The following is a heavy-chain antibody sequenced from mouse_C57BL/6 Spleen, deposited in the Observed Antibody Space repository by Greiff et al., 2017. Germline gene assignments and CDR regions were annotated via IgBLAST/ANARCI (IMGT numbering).Heavy chain of an antibody. Sequence: VKLVESGPELVKPGASVKISCKASGYAFSSSWMNWVKQRPGKGLEWIGRIYPGDGDTNYNGKFKGKATLTAEKSSSTAYMQLSSLTSEDSAVYFCARDGAQVDGYIDVWGTGTTVTVSS. D-gene: IGHD3-2*02. CDR2: IYPGDGDT. J-gene: IGHJ1*03. CDR1: GYAFSSSW. V-gene: IGHV1-82*01. CDR3: ARDGAQVDGYIDV.